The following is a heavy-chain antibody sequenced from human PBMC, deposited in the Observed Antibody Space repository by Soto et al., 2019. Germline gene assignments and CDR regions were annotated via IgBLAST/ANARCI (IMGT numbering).Heavy chain of an antibody. CDR2: IWYDGSNK. D-gene: IGHD6-19*01. V-gene: IGHV3-33*01. J-gene: IGHJ4*02. Sequence: QVQLVESGGGVVQPGRSLRLSCAASGFTFSSYGMHWVRQAPGKGLEWVAVIWYDGSNKYYADSVKGRFTISRDNSENTVDRQMNSLRVEDTAVYYCARDRYSSGWYDLDYWGQGTLVTVSS. CDR1: GFTFSSYG. CDR3: ARDRYSSGWYDLDY.